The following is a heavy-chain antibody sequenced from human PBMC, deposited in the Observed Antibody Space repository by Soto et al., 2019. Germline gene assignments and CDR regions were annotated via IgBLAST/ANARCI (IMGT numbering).Heavy chain of an antibody. J-gene: IGHJ6*02. Sequence: QVQLVQSGAEVKKPGSSVKVSCKASGGTFSSYAISWVRQAPGQGLEWMGGIIPIFGTANYAQKFQGRVTITADKATSTAYMELSSLISGDTAVYYCARGNRYHDYCGMDVWGQGTTVTVSS. CDR1: GGTFSSYA. D-gene: IGHD2-2*01. CDR3: ARGNRYHDYCGMDV. CDR2: IIPIFGTA. V-gene: IGHV1-69*06.